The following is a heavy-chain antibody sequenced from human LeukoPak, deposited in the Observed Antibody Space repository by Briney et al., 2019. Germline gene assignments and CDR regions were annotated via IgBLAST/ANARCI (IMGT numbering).Heavy chain of an antibody. CDR1: GFTFSSYS. J-gene: IGHJ4*02. Sequence: GGSLRLSCAASGFTFSSYSMNWVRQAPGKGLEWVSSISSSSSYIYYADSVEGRFTISRDNAKNSLYLQMNSLRAEDTAVYYCARDRDPHVIGTTAIDYWGQGTLVTVSS. V-gene: IGHV3-21*01. D-gene: IGHD1-1*01. CDR2: ISSSSSYI. CDR3: ARDRDPHVIGTTAIDY.